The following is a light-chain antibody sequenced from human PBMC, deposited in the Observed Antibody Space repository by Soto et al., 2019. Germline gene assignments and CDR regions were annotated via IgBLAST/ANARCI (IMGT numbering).Light chain of an antibody. J-gene: IGKJ4*01. Sequence: EIVMTQSPATLSVSPGERATLSCRASQSVSSNIAWYQQKPGQAPSLLIYGASTRATDIPPRFSGSGSGTEFTLTITSLQSEDFAVYYCQQYKNWPPLTFGGGTKVDIK. CDR3: QQYKNWPPLT. V-gene: IGKV3-15*01. CDR1: QSVSSN. CDR2: GAS.